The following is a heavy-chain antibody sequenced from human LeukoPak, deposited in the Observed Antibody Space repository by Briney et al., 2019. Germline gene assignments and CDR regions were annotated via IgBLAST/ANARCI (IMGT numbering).Heavy chain of an antibody. CDR1: GFTFDDYT. Sequence: PGGSLRLSCAASGFTFDDYTMHWVRQAPGKGLEWVSLISWDGGSTYYADSVKGRFTTSRDNSKNSLYLQMNSLRTEDTALYYCAKDKGLGVGASNFDYWGQGTLVTVSS. J-gene: IGHJ4*02. CDR2: ISWDGGST. D-gene: IGHD1-26*01. V-gene: IGHV3-43*01. CDR3: AKDKGLGVGASNFDY.